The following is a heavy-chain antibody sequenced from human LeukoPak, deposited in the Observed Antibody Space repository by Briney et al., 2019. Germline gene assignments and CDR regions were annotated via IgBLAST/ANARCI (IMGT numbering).Heavy chain of an antibody. J-gene: IGHJ5*02. CDR1: GYTFTTYA. V-gene: IGHV7-4-1*02. Sequence: ASVKVSCKASGYTFTTYAMNWVRQAPGQGLEWMGWINTNSGNPTYAQGFTGRFVFSLDTSVSTAYLQISSLKAEDTAVYYCARTTMSCSGGSCYIGWFDPWGQGTLVTVSS. D-gene: IGHD2-15*01. CDR3: ARTTMSCSGGSCYIGWFDP. CDR2: INTNSGNP.